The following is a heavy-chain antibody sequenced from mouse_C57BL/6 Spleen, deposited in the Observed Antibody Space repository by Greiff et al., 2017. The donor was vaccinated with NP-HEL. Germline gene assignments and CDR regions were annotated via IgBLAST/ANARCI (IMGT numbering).Heavy chain of an antibody. CDR2: INPYNGGT. D-gene: IGHD3-2*02. J-gene: IGHJ2*01. CDR3: ARGQLTAHFDY. CDR1: GYTFTDYY. Sequence: EVQLQQSGPVLVKPGASVKMSCKASGYTFTDYYMNWVKQSHGKSLEWIGVINPYNGGTSYNQKFKGKATLTVDKSSSTAYMELNSLTSEDSAVYYCARGQLTAHFDYWGQGTTLTVSS. V-gene: IGHV1-19*01.